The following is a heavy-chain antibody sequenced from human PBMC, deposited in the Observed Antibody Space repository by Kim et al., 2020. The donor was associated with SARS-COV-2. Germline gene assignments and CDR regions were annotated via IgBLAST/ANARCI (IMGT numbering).Heavy chain of an antibody. CDR1: GFTVSRNY. J-gene: IGHJ4*02. V-gene: IGHV3-53*01. CDR2: IYSGGST. CDR3: VRVLHDYGDYVADY. Sequence: GGSLRLSCAAYGFTVSRNYMSWVRQATGKGLEWVSVIYSGGSTYYADSLKGRFTITRDNSQNTLYLQMNSLCAEDTSVYYFVRVLHDYGDYVADYWGQGTLVTVSS. D-gene: IGHD4-17*01.